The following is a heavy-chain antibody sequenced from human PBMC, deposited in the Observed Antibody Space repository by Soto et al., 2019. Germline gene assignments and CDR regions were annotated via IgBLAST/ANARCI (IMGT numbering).Heavy chain of an antibody. CDR2: IYHSGST. CDR3: ARVPDR. Sequence: SETLSLTCAVSDGSVSSGGYSWSWIRQPPGKGLEWIGYIYHSGSTYYNPSLKSRVTISVDRSKNQFSLKLSSVTAADTAVYYCARVPDRWGQGTLVTVS. V-gene: IGHV4-30-2*01. D-gene: IGHD2-2*01. CDR1: DGSVSSGGYS. J-gene: IGHJ5*02.